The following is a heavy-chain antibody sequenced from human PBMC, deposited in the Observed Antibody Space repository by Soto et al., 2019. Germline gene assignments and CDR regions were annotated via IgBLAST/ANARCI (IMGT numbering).Heavy chain of an antibody. CDR1: GGSISGYY. J-gene: IGHJ5*02. CDR3: ARYTSGWQTTTFDP. Sequence: SETRSLTCTVSGGSISGYYWSWIRQPPGRGLEWIGYIYYSGSTNYNPSLKSRVTISVDTSKNQFSLRLSSVTAADTAVYYCARYTSGWQTTTFDPWGQGTLVTVS. D-gene: IGHD6-19*01. V-gene: IGHV4-59*01. CDR2: IYYSGST.